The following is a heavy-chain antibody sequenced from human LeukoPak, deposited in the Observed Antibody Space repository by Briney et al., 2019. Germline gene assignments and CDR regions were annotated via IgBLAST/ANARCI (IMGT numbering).Heavy chain of an antibody. CDR1: GFTFSNAW. CDR3: TTNYYYDSSGYYYPAGWFDP. CDR2: IKSKTDGGTT. Sequence: GGSLRLSCVASGFTFSNAWMSWVRQAPGKGLEWVGRIKSKTDGGTTDYAAPVKGRFTISRDDSKNTLYLQMNSLKTEDTAVYYCTTNYYYDSSGYYYPAGWFDPWGQGTLVTVSS. J-gene: IGHJ5*02. V-gene: IGHV3-15*01. D-gene: IGHD3-22*01.